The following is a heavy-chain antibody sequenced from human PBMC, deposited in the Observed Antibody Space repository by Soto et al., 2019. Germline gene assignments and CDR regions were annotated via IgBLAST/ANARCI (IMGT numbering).Heavy chain of an antibody. V-gene: IGHV1-2*02. CDR3: ARRKGDYYDSSGYHYYFDY. Sequence: QVQLVQSGAAVKKPGASVKVSCKASGYTFTGYYVHWVRQAPGQGLEWMGWINPNSGGTKSAQKFQGRVTMPRDTSINTAYMELSRLRSDDTAVYYCARRKGDYYDSSGYHYYFDYWGQGTLVTVSS. D-gene: IGHD3-22*01. J-gene: IGHJ4*02. CDR1: GYTFTGYY. CDR2: INPNSGGT.